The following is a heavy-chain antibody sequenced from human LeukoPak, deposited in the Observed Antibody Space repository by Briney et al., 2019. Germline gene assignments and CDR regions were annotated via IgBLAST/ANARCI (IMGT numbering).Heavy chain of an antibody. Sequence: PSETLSLTCTVSGGSISSSSYYWGWIRQPPGKGLEWIGSIYYSGSTYYNPSLKSRVTIPVDTSKNQFSLKLSSVTAADTAVYYCARVSSGFWSGYYAGEAHNWFDPWGQGTLVTASS. V-gene: IGHV4-39*07. D-gene: IGHD3-3*01. CDR3: ARVSSGFWSGYYAGEAHNWFDP. CDR1: GGSISSSSYY. J-gene: IGHJ5*02. CDR2: IYYSGST.